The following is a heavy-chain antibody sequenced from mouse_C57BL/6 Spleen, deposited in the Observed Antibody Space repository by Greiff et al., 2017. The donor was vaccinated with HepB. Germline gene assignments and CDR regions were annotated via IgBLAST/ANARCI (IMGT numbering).Heavy chain of an antibody. CDR2: ISSGGSYT. Sequence: EVKVVESGGDLVKPGGSLKLSCAASGFTFSSYGMSWVRQTPDKRLEWVATISSGGSYTYYPDSVKGRFTISRDNAKNTLYLQMSSLKSEDTAMYYCARRGIRAWYFDVWGTGTTVTVSS. CDR3: ARRGIRAWYFDV. J-gene: IGHJ1*03. V-gene: IGHV5-6*02. CDR1: GFTFSSYG.